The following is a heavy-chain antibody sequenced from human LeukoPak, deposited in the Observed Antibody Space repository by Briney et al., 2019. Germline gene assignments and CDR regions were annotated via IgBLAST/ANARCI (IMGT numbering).Heavy chain of an antibody. CDR3: ARDFRYYDSSGYPLYYFDY. CDR2: INPNSGGT. J-gene: IGHJ4*02. V-gene: IGHV1-2*02. D-gene: IGHD3-22*01. CDR1: GYTFTGYY. Sequence: ASVTVSCKASGYTFTGYYMHWVRQAPGQGLEWMGWINPNSGGTNYAQKFQGRVTMTRDTSISTAYMELSRLRSDDTAVYYCARDFRYYDSSGYPLYYFDYWGQGTLVTVSS.